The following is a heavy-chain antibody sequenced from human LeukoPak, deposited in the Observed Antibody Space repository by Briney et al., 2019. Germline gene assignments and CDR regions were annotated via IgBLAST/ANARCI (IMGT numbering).Heavy chain of an antibody. V-gene: IGHV3-11*01. CDR3: ARDEYCSGGSCYPHMGHAFDI. CDR1: GFTFSDYY. J-gene: IGHJ3*02. Sequence: GGSLRLSCAASGFTFSDYYMSWIRQAPGKGLECVSYISSSDSTIYYADSVKGRFTISRDNAKNPLYLQMNSLRAEDTAVYYCARDEYCSGGSCYPHMGHAFDIWGQGTMVTVSS. D-gene: IGHD2-15*01. CDR2: ISSSDSTI.